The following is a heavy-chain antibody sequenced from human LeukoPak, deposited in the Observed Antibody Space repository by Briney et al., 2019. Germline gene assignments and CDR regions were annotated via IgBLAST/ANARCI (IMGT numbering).Heavy chain of an antibody. CDR1: GGTFSSYA. V-gene: IGHV1-69*06. J-gene: IGHJ6*04. D-gene: IGHD3-9*01. Sequence: ASVKVSCKASGGTFSSYAISWVRQAPGQSPEWMGGIIPIFGTANSAQKFQGSVTISADKSTGTAYMELSSLRSEDTAVFYFTKKTAYDILTGYSYGMDVWGKGTTVTVSS. CDR3: TKKTAYDILTGYSYGMDV. CDR2: IIPIFGTA.